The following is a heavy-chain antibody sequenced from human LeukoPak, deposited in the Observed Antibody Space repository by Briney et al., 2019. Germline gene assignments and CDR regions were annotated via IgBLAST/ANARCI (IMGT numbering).Heavy chain of an antibody. CDR3: AREDQMATTNDAFDI. J-gene: IGHJ3*02. V-gene: IGHV3-7*01. CDR2: IKQDGSEK. Sequence: GGSLRLSCAASGFTFSSYWMSWVRQAPGKGLEWVANIKQDGSEKYYVDSVKGRFTISRDNAKNSLYLQMNSLRAKDTAVYYCAREDQMATTNDAFDIWGQGTMVTVSS. D-gene: IGHD5-24*01. CDR1: GFTFSSYW.